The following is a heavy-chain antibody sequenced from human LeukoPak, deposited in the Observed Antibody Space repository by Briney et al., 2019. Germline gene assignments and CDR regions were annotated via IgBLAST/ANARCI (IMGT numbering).Heavy chain of an antibody. CDR2: ISSSSSYI. CDR1: GFTFSSYS. Sequence: GGSLRLSCAASGFTFSSYSMNWVRQAPGKWLEWVSSISSSSSYIYYADSVKGRFTISRDNAKNSLYLQMNSLRAEDTAVYYCAREDGSSGYYINSFDCWGQGTLVTVSS. D-gene: IGHD3-22*01. CDR3: AREDGSSGYYINSFDC. J-gene: IGHJ4*02. V-gene: IGHV3-21*01.